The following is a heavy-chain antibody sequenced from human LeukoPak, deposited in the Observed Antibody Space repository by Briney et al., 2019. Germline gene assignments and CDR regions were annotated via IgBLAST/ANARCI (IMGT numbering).Heavy chain of an antibody. CDR2: MNPNSGNT. V-gene: IGHV1-8*03. D-gene: IGHD2-8*01. J-gene: IGHJ5*02. CDR1: GYTFTNYG. CDR3: ARAGIPGYCTNVTCSNWLDP. Sequence: ASVKVSCKASGYTFTNYGITWVRQASGQGLEWMGWMNPNSGNTGYAQKFQGRVTITADKSTKTAYMELSSLRSEDTAVYYCARAGIPGYCTNVTCSNWLDPWGQGTLVTVSS.